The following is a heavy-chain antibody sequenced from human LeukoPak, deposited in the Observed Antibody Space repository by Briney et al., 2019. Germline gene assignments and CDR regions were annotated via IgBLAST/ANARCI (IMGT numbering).Heavy chain of an antibody. V-gene: IGHV3-33*01. Sequence: PGRSLRLSCAASGFTFNAYGMHWVRQAPGKGLEWVAVIWFDGTNKYYADSVKGRFTISRDNSKNTLYLQMNSLRVEDTAVYYCARGSSSVTLPGDWGQGTLVTVSS. CDR2: IWFDGTNK. CDR1: GFTFNAYG. D-gene: IGHD2-2*01. CDR3: ARGSSSVTLPGD. J-gene: IGHJ4*02.